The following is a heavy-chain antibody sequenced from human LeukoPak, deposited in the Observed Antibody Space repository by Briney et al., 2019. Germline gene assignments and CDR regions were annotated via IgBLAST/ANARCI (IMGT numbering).Heavy chain of an antibody. Sequence: PGGSLRLSCAASGFTFSSYAMHWVRQAPGKGLEYVSAISSNGGSTYYADSVKGRSTISRDNSNNTLYLQMSSLRGEDTAVYYCVKELGITMVQGATDEPHNWFDPWGQGTLVSASS. CDR1: GFTFSSYA. CDR2: ISSNGGST. D-gene: IGHD3-10*01. CDR3: VKELGITMVQGATDEPHNWFDP. V-gene: IGHV3-64D*09. J-gene: IGHJ5*02.